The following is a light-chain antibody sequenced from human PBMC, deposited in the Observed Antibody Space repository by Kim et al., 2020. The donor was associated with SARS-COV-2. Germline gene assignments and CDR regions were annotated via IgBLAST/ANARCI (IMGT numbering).Light chain of an antibody. CDR1: QGISSW. J-gene: IGKJ5*01. V-gene: IGKV1-12*01. Sequence: ASVGDSVTITCRASQGISSWLSWYQQKAGKAPKLLIYAASSLHSGVPSRFSGRGSGTDFTLTISSLQPEDVATYYCQQANSFPITFGQGTRLEIK. CDR2: AAS. CDR3: QQANSFPIT.